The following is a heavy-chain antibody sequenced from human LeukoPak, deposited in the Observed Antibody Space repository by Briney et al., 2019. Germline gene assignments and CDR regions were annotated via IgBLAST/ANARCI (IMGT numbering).Heavy chain of an antibody. CDR3: ARVRFLEEYGMDV. Sequence: GESLQISCKGSGYSFTSYWIGWVRQLPGKGLEWMGIIYPGDSDTRYSPSFQGQVTISADKSISTAYLQWSSLKASDTAMYYCARVRFLEEYGMDVWGQGTTVTVSS. D-gene: IGHD3-3*01. V-gene: IGHV5-51*01. J-gene: IGHJ6*02. CDR1: GYSFTSYW. CDR2: IYPGDSDT.